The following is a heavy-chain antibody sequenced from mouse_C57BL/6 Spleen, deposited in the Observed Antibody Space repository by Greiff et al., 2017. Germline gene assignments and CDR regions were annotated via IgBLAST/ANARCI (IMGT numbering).Heavy chain of an antibody. CDR2: INPNNGGT. V-gene: IGHV1-26*01. CDR1: GYTFTDYY. CDR3: ARSLGPWFAY. Sequence: EVQLQQSGPELVKPGASVKISCKASGYTFTDYYMNWVKQSHGKSLEWIGDINPNNGGTSYNQKFKGKATLTVDKSSSTAYMELRSLTSEDSAVYYCARSLGPWFAYWGQGTLVTVSA. D-gene: IGHD4-1*01. J-gene: IGHJ3*01.